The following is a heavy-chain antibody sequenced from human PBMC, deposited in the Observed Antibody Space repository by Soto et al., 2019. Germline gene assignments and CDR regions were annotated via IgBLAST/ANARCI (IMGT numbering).Heavy chain of an antibody. D-gene: IGHD2-8*02. V-gene: IGHV3-33*01. CDR1: GFAFSSYG. Sequence: GGSVRLSGAASGFAFSSYGRHWVRQAPGKGLEWVAVIWYDGSNKYYADSVKGRFTISRDNSKNTLYLQMNSLRAEDTAVYYCARDTGLWDGYTFGYWGHGTLVTVSS. CDR3: ARDTGLWDGYTFGY. CDR2: IWYDGSNK. J-gene: IGHJ4*01.